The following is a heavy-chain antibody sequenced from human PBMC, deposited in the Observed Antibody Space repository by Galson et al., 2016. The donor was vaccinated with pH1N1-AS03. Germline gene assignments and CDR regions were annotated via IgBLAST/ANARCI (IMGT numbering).Heavy chain of an antibody. CDR2: TYYNSKWFF. Sequence: CAISGDSASVNSGGWNWIRQSPSRGLEWLGRTYYNSKWFFDYAISVRSRITINSDISKNQFSLQLNSVSPEDTALYYCARGWLASGFGYWGQGTQVTVSS. J-gene: IGHJ4*02. CDR3: ARGWLASGFGY. D-gene: IGHD5-12*01. V-gene: IGHV6-1*01. CDR1: GDSASVNSGG.